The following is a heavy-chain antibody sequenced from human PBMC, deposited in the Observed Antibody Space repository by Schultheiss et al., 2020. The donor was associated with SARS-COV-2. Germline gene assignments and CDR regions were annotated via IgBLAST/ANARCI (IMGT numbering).Heavy chain of an antibody. CDR3: ASPVNYGVTTTWTYYYYGMDV. Sequence: GGSLRLSCAASGFTFSGYGMHWVRQAPGKGLEWVSAISGSGGSTYYADSLKGRFTISRDNAKNTLYLQMNRLKAEDTAVYSWASPVNYGVTTTWTYYYYGMDVWGQGTTVTVSS. J-gene: IGHJ6*02. CDR1: GFTFSGYG. V-gene: IGHV3-NL1*01. CDR2: ISGSGGST. D-gene: IGHD4-17*01.